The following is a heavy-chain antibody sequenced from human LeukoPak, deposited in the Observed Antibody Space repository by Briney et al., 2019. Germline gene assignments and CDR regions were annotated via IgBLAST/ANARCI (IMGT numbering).Heavy chain of an antibody. CDR1: GGSISSYY. CDR2: IYYSGST. D-gene: IGHD2-15*01. CDR3: ARALGYCSGGSCYSRPYGMDV. Sequence: SETLSLTCTVSGGSISSYYWSWIRQPPGKGLEWIGYIYYSGSTNYNPSLKSRVTISVGTSKNQFSLKLSSVTAADTAVYYCARALGYCSGGSCYSRPYGMDVWGQGTTVTVSS. V-gene: IGHV4-59*08. J-gene: IGHJ6*02.